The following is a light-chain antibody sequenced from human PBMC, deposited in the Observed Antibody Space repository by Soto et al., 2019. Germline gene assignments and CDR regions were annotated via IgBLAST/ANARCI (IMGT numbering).Light chain of an antibody. Sequence: EIVMTQSPATLSVSPVERATLSCRASQSVSSNLAWYQQKPGQAPRLLIYGASTRATGIPDRLSGSGSGTEFTLTISSLQSEDFAVYYCQKYNNWLLTFGQGTKVDIK. CDR1: QSVSSN. CDR3: QKYNNWLLT. CDR2: GAS. V-gene: IGKV3-15*01. J-gene: IGKJ1*01.